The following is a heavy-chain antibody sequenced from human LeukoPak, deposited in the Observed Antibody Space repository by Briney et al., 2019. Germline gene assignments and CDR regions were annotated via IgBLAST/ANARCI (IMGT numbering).Heavy chain of an antibody. V-gene: IGHV3-7*01. Sequence: GGSLRPSCAASGFTFSRYWMTWLRQAPGKGLEWVANIKEDGSEKYYVDSVKGRFTISRDNSKNPLYLQMSRLRAEDSAIYYCARDRDVYHTGVDYWGQGTLVTVSS. D-gene: IGHD5-24*01. CDR1: GFTFSRYW. CDR3: ARDRDVYHTGVDY. J-gene: IGHJ4*02. CDR2: IKEDGSEK.